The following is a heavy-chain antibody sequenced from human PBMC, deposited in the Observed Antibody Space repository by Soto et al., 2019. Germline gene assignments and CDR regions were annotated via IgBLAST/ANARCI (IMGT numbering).Heavy chain of an antibody. Sequence: QVQLQESGPGLVKPSQTLSLTCTVSGGSISSGGYYWSWIRQHPGKGLEWIGYIYYSGSTYYNPSLKSRVTISVDPSKNQFSLKLSSVTAADTAVYYCAREGSGGGDSYFDYWGQGTLVTVSS. CDR2: IYYSGST. V-gene: IGHV4-31*03. D-gene: IGHD1-26*01. CDR3: AREGSGGGDSYFDY. CDR1: GGSISSGGYY. J-gene: IGHJ4*02.